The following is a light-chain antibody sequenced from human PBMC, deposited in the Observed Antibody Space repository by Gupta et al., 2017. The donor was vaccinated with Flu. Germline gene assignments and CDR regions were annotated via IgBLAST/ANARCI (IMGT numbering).Light chain of an antibody. Sequence: EIQLTQSPSTLSASVGDTVPVTCRASQTIIYWLAWYQKKPGKAPKLLIYQASSLQSGVPSRFSGSGYGTEFTLTISSLQPDDFATFFCLQYSTYPWTFGQGTSVEI. CDR3: LQYSTYPWT. CDR2: QAS. J-gene: IGKJ1*01. V-gene: IGKV1-5*03. CDR1: QTIIYW.